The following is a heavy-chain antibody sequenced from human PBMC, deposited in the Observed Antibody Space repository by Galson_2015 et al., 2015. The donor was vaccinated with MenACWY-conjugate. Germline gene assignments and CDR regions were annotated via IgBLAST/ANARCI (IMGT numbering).Heavy chain of an antibody. J-gene: IGHJ4*02. Sequence: CAISGDSVSSNSAAWNWIRQSPSTGLEWLGRTYYRSKWYNDYAASVKSRITISPDTSTNHISLHLNSVTPEDTAVYYCAREAMFTINSHATDSWGPGTLDT. CDR1: GDSVSSNSAA. V-gene: IGHV6-1*01. CDR3: AREAMFTINSHATDS. CDR2: TYYRSKWYN. D-gene: IGHD3-10*02.